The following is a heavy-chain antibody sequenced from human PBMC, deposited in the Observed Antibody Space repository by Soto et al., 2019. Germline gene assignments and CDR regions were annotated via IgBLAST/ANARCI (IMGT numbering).Heavy chain of an antibody. CDR2: INVGDDKT. CDR1: GKSFDNFA. V-gene: IGHV1-3*01. Sequence: QVQLVQSGAEVKKPGASVRLSCKVSGKSFDNFAVHWVRQTPGQRPEGMGRINVGDDKTKYSEKFQGSVIVSYDTSATTAYMELRALSSEDTAVYYCARAKYAYIWGSYHPFDQWAQGAQVTVAS. J-gene: IGHJ4*02. CDR3: ARAKYAYIWGSYHPFDQ. D-gene: IGHD3-16*02.